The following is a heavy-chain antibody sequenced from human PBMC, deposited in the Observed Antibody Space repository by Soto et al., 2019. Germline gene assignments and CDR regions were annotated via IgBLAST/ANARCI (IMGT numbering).Heavy chain of an antibody. J-gene: IGHJ5*02. Sequence: QVQLVQSGAEVKKPGSSVKVSCKASGGTFSSYAISWVRQAPAQGLEWMGGIIPIFGTANYAQKFQGRVTITADESTSTAYMELSSMRSEDTAVYYCARALGLRYFEWSNWFDPWGQGSLVTVSS. CDR3: ARALGLRYFEWSNWFDP. CDR2: IIPIFGTA. CDR1: GGTFSSYA. D-gene: IGHD3-9*01. V-gene: IGHV1-69*12.